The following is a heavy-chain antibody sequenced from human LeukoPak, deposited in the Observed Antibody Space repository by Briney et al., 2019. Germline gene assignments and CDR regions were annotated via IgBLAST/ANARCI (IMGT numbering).Heavy chain of an antibody. CDR1: RFTFISYW. Sequence: GGSLRLSCASSRFTFISYWMHWVRQAPGKGLVRVSRINSDGSSTSYADSVKGRFTISRDNAKNTLYLQMSSLRAEDTAVYYCARVQTYYYDSSGYYYDYWGQGTLVTVSS. CDR2: INSDGSST. CDR3: ARVQTYYYDSSGYYYDY. V-gene: IGHV3-74*01. J-gene: IGHJ4*02. D-gene: IGHD3-22*01.